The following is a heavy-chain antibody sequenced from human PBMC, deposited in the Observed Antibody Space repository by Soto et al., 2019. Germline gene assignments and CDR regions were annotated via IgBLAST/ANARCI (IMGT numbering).Heavy chain of an antibody. J-gene: IGHJ4*02. CDR1: GFSLSTTGVG. V-gene: IGHV2-5*02. Sequence: QITLKESGPMLVKPTQTLTLTCSFSGFSLSTTGVGVGWIRQSPGKALEWLAIIYWDNDKRYSPSLKSRVTITKDTSKNQVVLTVTNMDPVDTGTYYCARSLWFGELHWGQGALVTVSS. CDR3: ARSLWFGELH. D-gene: IGHD3-10*01. CDR2: IYWDNDK.